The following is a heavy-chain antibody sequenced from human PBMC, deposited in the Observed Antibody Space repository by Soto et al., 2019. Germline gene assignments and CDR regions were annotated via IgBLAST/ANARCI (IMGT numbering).Heavy chain of an antibody. CDR3: AREVTTRGYYYYYGMDV. CDR2: ISYDGSNK. Sequence: GGSLRLSCAASGFTFSSYAMHWVRQAPGKGLEWVAVISYDGSNKYYADSVKGRFTISRDNSKNTLYLQMNSLRHEDTAVYYCAREVTTRGYYYYYGMDVWGQGTTVTVSS. CDR1: GFTFSSYA. D-gene: IGHD4-17*01. V-gene: IGHV3-30-3*01. J-gene: IGHJ6*02.